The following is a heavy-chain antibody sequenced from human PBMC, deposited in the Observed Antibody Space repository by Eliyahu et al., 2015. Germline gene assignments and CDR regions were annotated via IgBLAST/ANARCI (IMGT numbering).Heavy chain of an antibody. CDR1: GXSFXGYY. J-gene: IGHJ5*02. CDR3: ARGTLRITMVRGVIIAPWFDP. CDR2: INXSGST. Sequence: QVQLQQWGAGLLKPSETLSLTXAVYGXSFXGYYWXWIRXPPGKGLEWIGEINXSGSTNYNPSXKSRVTISVDTSKNQFSLKLSSVTAADTAVYYCARGTLRITMVRGVIIAPWFDPWGQGTLVTVSS. D-gene: IGHD3-10*01. V-gene: IGHV4-34*01.